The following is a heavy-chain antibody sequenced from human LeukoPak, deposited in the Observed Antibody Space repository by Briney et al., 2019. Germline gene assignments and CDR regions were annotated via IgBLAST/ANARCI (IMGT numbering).Heavy chain of an antibody. CDR3: AREDPHSAREVRDSSGWPRQLFDY. CDR2: IKQDGSEK. D-gene: IGHD6-19*01. V-gene: IGHV3-7*01. J-gene: IGHJ4*02. Sequence: GGSLRLSCADSGFTFSSYWMSCVRQAPGKGLEWVANIKQDGSEKYYVDSVKGRFTISRDNAKNSLYLQMNSLRAEDTAVYYCAREDPHSAREVRDSSGWPRQLFDYWGQGTLVTVSS. CDR1: GFTFSSYW.